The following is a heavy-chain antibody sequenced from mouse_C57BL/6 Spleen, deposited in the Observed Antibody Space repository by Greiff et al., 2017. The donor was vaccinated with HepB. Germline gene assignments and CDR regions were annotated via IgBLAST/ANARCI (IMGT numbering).Heavy chain of an antibody. D-gene: IGHD4-1*01. V-gene: IGHV14-2*01. J-gene: IGHJ3*01. CDR1: GFNIKDYY. CDR2: IDPEDGET. CDR3: ARGALNWSWFAY. Sequence: DVKLVESGAELVKPGASVKLSCTASGFNIKDYYMHWVKQRTEQGLEWIGRIDPEDGETKYAPKFQGKATITADTSSNTAYLQLSSLTSEDTAVYYCARGALNWSWFAYWGQGTLVTVSA.